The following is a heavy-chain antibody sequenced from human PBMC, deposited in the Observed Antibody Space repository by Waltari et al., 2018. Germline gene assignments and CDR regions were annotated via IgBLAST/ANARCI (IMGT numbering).Heavy chain of an antibody. CDR3: AREPSSGYPFNWFDP. Sequence: EVQLLESGGNLGQPGCSLRLSCAASGFTFSSHAMSWVRRVPGKGLEWVSTLGGSGNDPSYADSVERRFTISRDNSQSTLYLQMNSLRAEDTAVYYCAREPSSGYPFNWFDPWGQGTLVTVSS. CDR1: GFTFSSHA. V-gene: IGHV3-23*01. J-gene: IGHJ5*02. D-gene: IGHD3-22*01. CDR2: LGGSGNDP.